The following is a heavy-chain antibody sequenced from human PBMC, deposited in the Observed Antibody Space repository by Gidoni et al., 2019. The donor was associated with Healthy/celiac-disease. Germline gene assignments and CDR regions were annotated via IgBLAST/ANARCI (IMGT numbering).Heavy chain of an antibody. D-gene: IGHD3-10*01. CDR3: ARWYHGSGSYGQYYFDY. CDR2: LSSSSCYI. J-gene: IGHJ4*02. V-gene: IGHV3-21*01. CDR1: RFTFSSYS. Sequence: EVQLVESGGVLVKPGGSLRLSCAASRFTFSSYSMNWVRQAPGKGLEWVSSLSSSSCYIYYADSVKGRFTSSRDNAKNSLYLQMNSLRAEDTAVYYCARWYHGSGSYGQYYFDYWGQGTLVTVSS.